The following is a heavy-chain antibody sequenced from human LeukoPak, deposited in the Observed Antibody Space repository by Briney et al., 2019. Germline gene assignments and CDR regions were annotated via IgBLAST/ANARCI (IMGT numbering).Heavy chain of an antibody. CDR1: GFTFSSYS. V-gene: IGHV3-48*04. Sequence: GGSLRLSCAASGFTFSSYSMNWVRQAPGKGLEWVSYISSSSSTIYYADSVKGRFTISRDNAKNSLYLQMNSLRAEDTAVYYCARRAIGNYYNSGSYYFDSWGQGTLVTVSS. D-gene: IGHD3-10*01. CDR2: ISSSSSTI. CDR3: ARRAIGNYYNSGSYYFDS. J-gene: IGHJ4*02.